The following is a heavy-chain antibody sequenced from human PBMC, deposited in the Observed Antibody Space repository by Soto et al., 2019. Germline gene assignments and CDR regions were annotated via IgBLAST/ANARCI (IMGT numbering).Heavy chain of an antibody. CDR2: IYYSGST. CDR3: ARGDRSTVCSWFDP. Sequence: QVQLQESGPGLVKPSQTLSLTCTVSGGSISSGGYYWSWIRQHPGKGLEWIGYIYYSGSTYYNPCLKSRVTLSLDTSKNHFSLQLSSVPAGYTSVYYCARGDRSTVCSWFDPWGQGTLVSVSS. V-gene: IGHV4-31*03. J-gene: IGHJ5*02. CDR1: GGSISSGGYY. D-gene: IGHD1-26*01.